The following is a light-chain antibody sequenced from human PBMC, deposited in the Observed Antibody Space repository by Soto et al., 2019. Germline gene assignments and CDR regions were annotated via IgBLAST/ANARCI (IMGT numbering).Light chain of an antibody. V-gene: IGKV1-39*01. J-gene: IGKJ1*01. CDR2: SAS. CDR3: QSNYILPWT. Sequence: DIQVTQFPPSLPASVGDRVTITCRTSQYIGNYLNWYQHKAGKAPQLLVYSASTLQIGVPSRFSGSGSGTEFTLTISALQPDDSASYYCQSNYILPWTFGQGTKVDIK. CDR1: QYIGNY.